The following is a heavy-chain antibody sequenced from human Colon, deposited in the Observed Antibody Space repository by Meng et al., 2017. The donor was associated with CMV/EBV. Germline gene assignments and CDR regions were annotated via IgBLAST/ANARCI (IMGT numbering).Heavy chain of an antibody. D-gene: IGHD3-3*01. CDR1: GFTFNTYA. Sequence: AGFTFNTYAMSWVRQAPGKGLEWVSAISGSGGTTYYADSVKGRFTVSRDNSKNTLYLQMSSLRAEDTAVYYCAKSPDYSDFWTFDYWGQGSLVTVSS. CDR2: ISGSGGTT. V-gene: IGHV3-23*01. CDR3: AKSPDYSDFWTFDY. J-gene: IGHJ4*02.